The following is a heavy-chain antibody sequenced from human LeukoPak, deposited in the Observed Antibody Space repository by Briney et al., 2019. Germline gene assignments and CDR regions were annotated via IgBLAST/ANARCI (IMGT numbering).Heavy chain of an antibody. CDR3: ARGYGSGSYYGIFDY. D-gene: IGHD3-10*01. CDR1: GYSFTSYW. J-gene: IGHJ4*02. CDR2: IYPGDSDT. Sequence: NPGESLKISCKGSGYSFTSYWIGWVRQMPGKGLEWMGIIYPGDSDTRYSPSFQGQVTISADKSISTAYLQWSNLKASDTAMYYCARGYGSGSYYGIFDYWGQGTLVTVSS. V-gene: IGHV5-51*01.